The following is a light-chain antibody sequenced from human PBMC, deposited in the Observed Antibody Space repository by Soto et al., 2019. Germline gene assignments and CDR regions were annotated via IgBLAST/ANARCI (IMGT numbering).Light chain of an antibody. Sequence: IALTKSPGTLSLSPGGRATLSWRASRRVSNKYLAWYQQKPGQAPRLIIHGASSRATGIPDRFSVSVSGTDGTLTISRLENEDGAVYYCQQYGSSRWTFGQGTKVDIK. CDR3: QQYGSSRWT. CDR1: RRVSNKY. V-gene: IGKV3-20*01. J-gene: IGKJ1*01. CDR2: GAS.